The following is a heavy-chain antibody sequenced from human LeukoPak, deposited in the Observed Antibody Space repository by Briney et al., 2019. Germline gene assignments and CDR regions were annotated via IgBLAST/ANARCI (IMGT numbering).Heavy chain of an antibody. D-gene: IGHD4-17*01. V-gene: IGHV3-30*03. Sequence: GGSLRLSCAASGFTFSSYGMHWVRQAPGKGLESVAVISYDGSNKYYADSVKGRFTISRDNSKNTLYLQMNSLRAEDTAVYYCARDNLGYGDAPFFDYWGQGTLVTVSS. CDR3: ARDNLGYGDAPFFDY. J-gene: IGHJ4*02. CDR1: GFTFSSYG. CDR2: ISYDGSNK.